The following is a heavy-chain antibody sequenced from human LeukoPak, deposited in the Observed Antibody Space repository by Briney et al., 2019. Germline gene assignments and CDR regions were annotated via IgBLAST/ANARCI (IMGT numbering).Heavy chain of an antibody. V-gene: IGHV3-48*01. D-gene: IGHD1-7*01. CDR1: GFTFSSYR. CDR3: ARSSRELRGYAHWEVMPPFDY. J-gene: IGHJ4*02. Sequence: PGGSLRLSCAASGFTFSSYRMNWVRQAPGKGLEWVSYISSSSNTIYYADSVKGRFTISRDNAKNSLYLRMNSLRAKDTAVYYCARSSRELRGYAHWEVMPPFDYWGQGTLVTVSS. CDR2: ISSSSNTI.